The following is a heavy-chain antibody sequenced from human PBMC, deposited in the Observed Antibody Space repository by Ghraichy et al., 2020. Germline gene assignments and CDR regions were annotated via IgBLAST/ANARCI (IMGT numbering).Heavy chain of an antibody. J-gene: IGHJ6*02. CDR3: ARASAMVRFYYYDGMDV. CDR2: ISSSSRTK. D-gene: IGHD4-23*01. Sequence: GGSLRLSCVGSGFTFSSYNMNWVRQSPGKGLEWVSYISSSSRTKFYADSVKGRFTISRDNAQNSLFLQMNSLRDEDTAVYYCARASAMVRFYYYDGMDVWGQGTTVTVSS. V-gene: IGHV3-48*02. CDR1: GFTFSSYN.